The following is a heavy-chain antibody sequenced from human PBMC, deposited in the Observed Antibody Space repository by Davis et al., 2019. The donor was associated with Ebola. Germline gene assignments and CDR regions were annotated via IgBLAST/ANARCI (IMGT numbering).Heavy chain of an antibody. D-gene: IGHD6-19*01. Sequence: HSQTLSLTCAISVDSVSGGSGAWNWLRQSPSRGLEWLGMTYYNSKWYNDYAASVKSRITINPDTSKNQFSLHLNSVTPENTAMYCCVRGWYRSGLDVWGQGTTVTVSS. V-gene: IGHV6-1*01. CDR3: VRGWYRSGLDV. CDR1: VDSVSGGSGA. CDR2: TYYNSKWYN. J-gene: IGHJ6*02.